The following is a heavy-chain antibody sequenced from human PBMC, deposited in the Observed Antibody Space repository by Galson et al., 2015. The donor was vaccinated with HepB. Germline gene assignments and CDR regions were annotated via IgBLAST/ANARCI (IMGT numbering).Heavy chain of an antibody. D-gene: IGHD6-13*01. CDR2: IVVGSGNT. Sequence: SVKVSCKASGFTFTSSAVQWVRQARGQRLEWIGWIVVGSGNTNYAQKFQERVTITRDMSTSTAYMELSSLRSEDTAVYYCAAASGAGSSWLTGFDYWGQGTLVTVSS. CDR1: GFTFTSSA. J-gene: IGHJ4*02. V-gene: IGHV1-58*01. CDR3: AAASGAGSSWLTGFDY.